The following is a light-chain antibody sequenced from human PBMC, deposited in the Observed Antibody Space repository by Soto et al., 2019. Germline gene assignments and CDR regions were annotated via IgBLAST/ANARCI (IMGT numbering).Light chain of an antibody. CDR2: DTS. CDR3: QQSYMDPIT. CDR1: QSISTY. Sequence: DIQMTQSPSSLSASVGNRVTITXRASQSISTYLNWYQKKPGKAPNXXIYDTSRLQSGVPSRFCGSGGGTDFTLSISSVQPEDFATYFCQQSYMDPITFGQGTRLEIK. V-gene: IGKV1-39*01. J-gene: IGKJ5*01.